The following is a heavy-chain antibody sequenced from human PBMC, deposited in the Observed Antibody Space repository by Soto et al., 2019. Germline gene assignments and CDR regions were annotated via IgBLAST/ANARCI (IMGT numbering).Heavy chain of an antibody. V-gene: IGHV1-2*02. Sequence: ASVKVSCKASGYTFTGYYMHWVRQAPGQGLEWMGWINPNSGGTNYAQKFQGRVTMTRDTSISTAYMELSRLRSDDTAVYYCAGGTYDSSGYRTNTNFDYWVQGTLVTVSS. CDR1: GYTFTGYY. J-gene: IGHJ4*02. D-gene: IGHD3-22*01. CDR2: INPNSGGT. CDR3: AGGTYDSSGYRTNTNFDY.